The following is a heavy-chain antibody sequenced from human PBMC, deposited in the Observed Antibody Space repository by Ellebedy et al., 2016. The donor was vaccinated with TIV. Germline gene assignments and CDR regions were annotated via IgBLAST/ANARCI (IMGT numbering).Heavy chain of an antibody. J-gene: IGHJ4*02. CDR3: AKNEGWLQFLPDS. D-gene: IGHD5-24*01. Sequence: GGSLRLSXAASGFTFSSYAMTWVRQAPGKGLEWVSSISASAGTTYYADSVKGRFTISRDNSKNRLYLQMNTLRAEDTAIYYCAKNEGWLQFLPDSWGQGTLVTVSS. V-gene: IGHV3-23*01. CDR2: ISASAGTT. CDR1: GFTFSSYA.